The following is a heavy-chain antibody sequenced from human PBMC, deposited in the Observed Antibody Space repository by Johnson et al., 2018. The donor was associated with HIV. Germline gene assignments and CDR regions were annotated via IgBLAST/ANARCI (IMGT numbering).Heavy chain of an antibody. Sequence: QVQLVESGGGVVQPEKSLRLSCAASGFTFSSYALHWVRQAPGKGLEWVAVISYDANNKYYADVVTGRFTISRDNSKNTLYLQMNSLRADDTAVYYCSKGMGELLRIDAFDMWGQGTMVTVSS. CDR3: SKGMGELLRIDAFDM. V-gene: IGHV3-30*04. J-gene: IGHJ3*02. CDR2: ISYDANNK. CDR1: GFTFSSYA. D-gene: IGHD1-26*01.